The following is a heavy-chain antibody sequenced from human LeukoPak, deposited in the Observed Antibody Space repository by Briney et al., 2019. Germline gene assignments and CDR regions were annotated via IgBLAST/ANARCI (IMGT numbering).Heavy chain of an antibody. V-gene: IGHV3-23*01. Sequence: GGSLRLSCAASRFTFSSYAMSWVRQAPGKGLEWVSAISGSGGSTYYADSVKGRFTISRDSSKNTLYLQMNSLRAEDTAVYYCAKSGGWEPSYYFDYWGQGTLVTVSS. D-gene: IGHD1-26*01. CDR1: RFTFSSYA. J-gene: IGHJ4*02. CDR2: ISGSGGST. CDR3: AKSGGWEPSYYFDY.